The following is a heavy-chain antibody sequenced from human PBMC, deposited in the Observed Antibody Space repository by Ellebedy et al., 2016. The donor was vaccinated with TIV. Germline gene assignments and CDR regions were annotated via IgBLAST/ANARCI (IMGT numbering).Heavy chain of an antibody. Sequence: AASVKVSCKVSGYTLTELSMHWVRQAPGKGLEWMGGFDPEDGETIYAQKFQGRVTMTEDTSTDTAYMELSSLRSEDTAVYYCATGGFQGDCSGGRCYQLLASAVDIWGQGTMVTVSS. CDR1: GYTLTELS. CDR2: FDPEDGET. D-gene: IGHD2-15*01. J-gene: IGHJ3*02. CDR3: ATGGFQGDCSGGRCYQLLASAVDI. V-gene: IGHV1-24*01.